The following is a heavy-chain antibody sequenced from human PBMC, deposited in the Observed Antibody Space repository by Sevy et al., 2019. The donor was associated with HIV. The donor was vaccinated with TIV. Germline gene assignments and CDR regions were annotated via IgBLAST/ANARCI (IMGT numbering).Heavy chain of an antibody. CDR1: GFIFNNYD. V-gene: IGHV3-30*18. CDR3: AEDMVDCSGGTCYSGAVSPFES. CDR2: VSYDGADK. D-gene: IGHD2-15*01. J-gene: IGHJ4*02. Sequence: GGSLRLSCAASGFIFNNYDMYWIRQAPGKGLEWVATVSYDGADKDYADIVKGRFTISRDGCRSMLYLQMSSLGPEDTGVYFCAEDMVDCSGGTCYSGAVSPFESWGQGTLVTVSS.